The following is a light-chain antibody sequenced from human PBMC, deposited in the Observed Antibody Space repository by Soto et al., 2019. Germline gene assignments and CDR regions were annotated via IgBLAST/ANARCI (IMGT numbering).Light chain of an antibody. V-gene: IGLV2-14*01. Sequence: QSALTQPASVSGSPGQSIIISCTGTSSDVGGYNYVSWYQQHPGKAPKFMIYEVSSRPSGVSNRFSGSKSGNTASLTISGLQAEDEADYYCSSYTSSSTWVFGGGTKLTVL. CDR1: SSDVGGYNY. CDR2: EVS. J-gene: IGLJ3*02. CDR3: SSYTSSSTWV.